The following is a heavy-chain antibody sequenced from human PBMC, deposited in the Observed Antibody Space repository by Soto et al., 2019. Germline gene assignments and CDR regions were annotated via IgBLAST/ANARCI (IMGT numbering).Heavy chain of an antibody. D-gene: IGHD3-3*02. CDR1: GYSFSSYW. V-gene: IGHV5-51*01. CDR2: IYPGDSDV. CDR3: ARVGFWLIGARPTIFGMDV. J-gene: IGHJ6*01. Sequence: EVQLVQSGAEVKKPGESLKISCQGSGYSFSSYWIGWVRQMPGKGLEWMGIIYPGDSDVRYSPAFQGQVTFSADKSISTAYLQCSSLKASDTAMYYCARVGFWLIGARPTIFGMDVWGHGTTVTVSS.